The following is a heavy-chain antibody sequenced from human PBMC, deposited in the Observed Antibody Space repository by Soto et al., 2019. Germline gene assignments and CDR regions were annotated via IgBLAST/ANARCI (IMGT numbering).Heavy chain of an antibody. J-gene: IGHJ6*02. CDR3: ACIFSGGYGYGFYYYGMDV. CDR1: GVSISSSTYY. CDR2: IYYSGST. V-gene: IGHV4-39*01. D-gene: IGHD5-18*01. Sequence: SETLSLTCTVSGVSISSSTYYWGWIRKPPGKGLEWIGSIYYSGSTYYNPSLKSRVTISVDTSKNQFSLKLSSVTAADTAVYYCACIFSGGYGYGFYYYGMDVWGQGTTVT.